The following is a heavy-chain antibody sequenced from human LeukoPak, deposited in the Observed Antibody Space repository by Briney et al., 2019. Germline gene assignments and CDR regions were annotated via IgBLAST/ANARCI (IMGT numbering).Heavy chain of an antibody. CDR1: GDSVSSNSAA. V-gene: IGHV6-1*01. D-gene: IGHD2-2*01. Sequence: SQTLSLTCAISGDSVSSNSAAWNWIRQSPSRGLEWLGRTYYRSKWYNDYAVSVKSRITINPDTSKNQFSLQLNSVTPEDTAVYYCARDREDCSSTSCSAGVSYYYYGMDVWGQGTTVTVSS. CDR3: ARDREDCSSTSCSAGVSYYYYGMDV. CDR2: TYYRSKWYN. J-gene: IGHJ6*02.